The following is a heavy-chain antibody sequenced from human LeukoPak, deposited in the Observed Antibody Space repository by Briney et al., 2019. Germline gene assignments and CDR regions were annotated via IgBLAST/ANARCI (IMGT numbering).Heavy chain of an antibody. J-gene: IGHJ4*02. V-gene: IGHV3-64D*06. CDR3: VKDFGRVRGTPDS. D-gene: IGHD2/OR15-2a*01. CDR1: GFVLSIYT. Sequence: GGSLRLSCSASGFVLSIYTMYWVRQAPEKGPEYVSTISGSGNGGSIYYADSAKGRFTISRDDSKSIVYLQMNGLRSEDTAVYYCVKDFGRVRGTPDSWGQGTLVTVSS. CDR2: ISGSGNGGSI.